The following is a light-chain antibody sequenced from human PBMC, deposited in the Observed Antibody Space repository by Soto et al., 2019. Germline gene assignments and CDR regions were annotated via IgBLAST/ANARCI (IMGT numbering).Light chain of an antibody. Sequence: DIQMTQSPSALSASVGDRVTITCRASQSITNYLNWYQHKPGQAPNLLIYAASTLQAGVPSRFRGSGSGTDFTLTSSSLQPEDFATYFCQQSNSSPPTVGGGTKVEIK. CDR1: QSITNY. CDR3: QQSNSSPPT. CDR2: AAS. V-gene: IGKV1-39*01. J-gene: IGKJ4*01.